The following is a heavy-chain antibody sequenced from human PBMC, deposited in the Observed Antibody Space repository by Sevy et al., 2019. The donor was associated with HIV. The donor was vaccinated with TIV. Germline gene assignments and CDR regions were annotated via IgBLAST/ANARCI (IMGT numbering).Heavy chain of an antibody. Sequence: ASVKVSCKAAGYNFTSYYIHWVRQAPGQGLEWMGIITPSGDTTTYSQKFQGRVTMTSYTSTSTVYMELSSLRYDDTAVYYCTRVRSFGFEYWGQGTLVTVSS. CDR2: ITPSGDTT. J-gene: IGHJ4*02. V-gene: IGHV1-46*01. CDR3: TRVRSFGFEY. D-gene: IGHD3-16*01. CDR1: GYNFTSYY.